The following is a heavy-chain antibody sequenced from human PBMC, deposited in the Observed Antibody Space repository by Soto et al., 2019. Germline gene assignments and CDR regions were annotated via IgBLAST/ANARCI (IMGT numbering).Heavy chain of an antibody. CDR2: ISDSSTYT. Sequence: QVQLVESGGCLVKPGGSLRLSCAASGFTLSDYYMTWIRQAPGKRLEWISYISDSSTYTNYANSVKGRFTISRDNANNTLYLQMNSLRADDTAVYYCARELSRYVFSGNFHLWGQGTLVTVS. V-gene: IGHV3-11*05. J-gene: IGHJ1*01. CDR3: ARELSRYVFSGNFHL. D-gene: IGHD3-10*02. CDR1: GFTLSDYY.